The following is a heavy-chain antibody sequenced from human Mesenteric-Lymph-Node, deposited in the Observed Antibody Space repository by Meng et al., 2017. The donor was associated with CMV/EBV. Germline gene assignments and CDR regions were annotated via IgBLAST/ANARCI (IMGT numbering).Heavy chain of an antibody. CDR2: IDINGENR. Sequence: GGSLRLSCAASGFTFSSYWMSWVRQAPGKGLEWLSFIDINGENRYNVDIVKGRFIVSKDKSKNTVFLQMNSLRVEDTAVYYCVGHQGGPREGVRLVWGQGTLVTVSS. J-gene: IGHJ4*02. CDR3: VGHQGGPREGVRLV. CDR1: GFTFSSYW. D-gene: IGHD3-16*01. V-gene: IGHV3-30*02.